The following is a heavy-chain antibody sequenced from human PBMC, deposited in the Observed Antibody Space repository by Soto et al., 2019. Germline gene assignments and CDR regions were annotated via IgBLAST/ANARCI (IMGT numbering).Heavy chain of an antibody. Sequence: QVQLVESGGGVVQPGRSLRLSCAASGFTFSSYAMHWVRQAPGKGLEWVAVISYDGSNKYYADSVKGRFTISRDNSKNALYLQMNSLRAEDTAVYYCARVRRWLQPYFHYWGQGTLVTVSS. V-gene: IGHV3-30-3*01. CDR3: ARVRRWLQPYFHY. CDR1: GFTFSSYA. CDR2: ISYDGSNK. D-gene: IGHD5-12*01. J-gene: IGHJ4*02.